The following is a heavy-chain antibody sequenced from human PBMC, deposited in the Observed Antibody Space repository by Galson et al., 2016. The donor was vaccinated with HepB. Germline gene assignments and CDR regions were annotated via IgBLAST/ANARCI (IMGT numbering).Heavy chain of an antibody. Sequence: SETLSLTCTVSVGSISGRNYYWGWIRQPPGKGLEWIGGINFSGSTYFNPSLKSRVTISVDTSKNQFSLRLTSVTATDTAIYYCVRDTGNIASSRDGWFDPWGQGTLVTVSS. J-gene: IGHJ5*02. CDR3: VRDTGNIASSRDGWFDP. D-gene: IGHD1/OR15-1a*01. CDR1: VGSISGRNYY. CDR2: INFSGST. V-gene: IGHV4-39*07.